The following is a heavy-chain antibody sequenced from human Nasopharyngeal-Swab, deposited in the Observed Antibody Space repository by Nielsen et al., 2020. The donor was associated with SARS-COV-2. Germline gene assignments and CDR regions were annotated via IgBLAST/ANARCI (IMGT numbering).Heavy chain of an antibody. D-gene: IGHD3-9*01. CDR3: AKPHLRYYDWLLFDY. J-gene: IGHJ4*02. CDR1: AFTFSHYA. CDR2: ISGSGDNT. Sequence: GGSLRLSCAGSAFTFSHYAMSWVRQAPGKGLEWVSAISGSGDNTYYADSVKGRFTISRDNPKNKLYLQMNSLRAEDTAVYYCAKPHLRYYDWLLFDYWGQGTLVTVSS. V-gene: IGHV3-23*01.